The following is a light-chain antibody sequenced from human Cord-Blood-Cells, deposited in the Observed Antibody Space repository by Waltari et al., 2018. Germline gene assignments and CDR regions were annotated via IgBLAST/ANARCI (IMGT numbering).Light chain of an antibody. J-gene: IGKJ1*01. CDR2: GAS. CDR3: QQYVSSRT. CDR1: QSVSSIY. V-gene: IGKV3-20*01. Sequence: EIVLKQSPGTLSLYPGERATLSCRASQSVSSIYLAWYQQKPGQAPMFLIYGASSRATGIQDRFSGSGSGTDFTLTISRLVPEDFAVYYCQQYVSSRTFGQGTKVENK.